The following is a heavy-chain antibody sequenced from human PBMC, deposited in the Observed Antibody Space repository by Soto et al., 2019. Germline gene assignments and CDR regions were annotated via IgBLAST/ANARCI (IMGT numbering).Heavy chain of an antibody. J-gene: IGHJ6*02. V-gene: IGHV1-2*04. D-gene: IGHD4-17*01. CDR2: INPNSGGT. Sequence: GASVKVSCKASGYTFTGYYMHWVRQAPGQGLEWMGWINPNSGGTNYAQKFQGWVTMTRDTSISTAYMELSRLRSDDTAVYYCASTTVTTGGYGMDVWGQGTTVTVSS. CDR1: GYTFTGYY. CDR3: ASTTVTTGGYGMDV.